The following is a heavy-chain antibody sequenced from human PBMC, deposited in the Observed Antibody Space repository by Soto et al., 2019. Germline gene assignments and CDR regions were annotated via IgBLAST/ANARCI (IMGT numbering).Heavy chain of an antibody. CDR3: GRKGYGDYGGMDV. J-gene: IGHJ6*02. CDR2: IRSDSSYI. D-gene: IGHD4-17*01. CDR1: GFTFSSYS. V-gene: IGHV3-21*01. Sequence: PVGSLRLSCAASGFTFSSYSMNWVRQAPGKGLEWVSSIRSDSSYIYYADSVKGRFTVSRDNAKNSLYLQMNSLRAEDTAVYYCGRKGYGDYGGMDVWGQGTTVTVSS.